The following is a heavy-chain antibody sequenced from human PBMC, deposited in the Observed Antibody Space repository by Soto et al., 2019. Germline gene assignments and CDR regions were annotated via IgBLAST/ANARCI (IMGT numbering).Heavy chain of an antibody. Sequence: SETLSLTCAVSGGSISSNNWWSWVRQPPGKGLEWVGEIYHSGSTNYNPSLKSRVTISVDKSKNQFSLRVTSVTAADTALYYCATDRRSWFGDLLEYYGMDVWGQGTTVTVSS. J-gene: IGHJ6*02. CDR1: GGSISSNNW. V-gene: IGHV4-4*02. CDR2: IYHSGST. D-gene: IGHD3-10*01. CDR3: ATDRRSWFGDLLEYYGMDV.